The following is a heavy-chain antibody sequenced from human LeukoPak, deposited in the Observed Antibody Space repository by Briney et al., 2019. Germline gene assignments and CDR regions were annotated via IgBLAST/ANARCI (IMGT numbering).Heavy chain of an antibody. J-gene: IGHJ4*02. Sequence: ASVKVSCKVSGYTLTELSMHWVRQAPGKGLEWMGGFDPEDGETIYAQKLQGRVTMTTDTSTSTAYMELRSLRSDDTAVYYCARDPDYYDSSGYSDYWGQGTLVTVSS. D-gene: IGHD3-22*01. V-gene: IGHV1-24*01. CDR1: GYTLTELS. CDR2: FDPEDGET. CDR3: ARDPDYYDSSGYSDY.